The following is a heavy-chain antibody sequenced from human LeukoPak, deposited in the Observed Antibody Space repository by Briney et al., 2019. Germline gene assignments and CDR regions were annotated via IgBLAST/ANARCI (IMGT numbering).Heavy chain of an antibody. Sequence: SVKVSCKXSGGTFSSYAISWVRQAPGQGLEWVGTIIPIFGTANYAQKFQGRVTITTDESTSTAYMELSSLRSEDTAVYYCARGYDSSGYYLNYMDVWGKGTTVTVSS. CDR1: GGTFSSYA. CDR2: IIPIFGTA. D-gene: IGHD3-22*01. CDR3: ARGYDSSGYYLNYMDV. J-gene: IGHJ6*03. V-gene: IGHV1-69*05.